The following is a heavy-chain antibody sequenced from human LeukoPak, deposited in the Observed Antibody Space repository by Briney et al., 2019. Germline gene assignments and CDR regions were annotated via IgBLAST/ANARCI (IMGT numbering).Heavy chain of an antibody. J-gene: IGHJ4*02. CDR2: IYYSGST. CDR1: GGSVSSGGYY. D-gene: IGHD3-9*01. Sequence: SETLSLTCTVSGGSVSSGGYYWSWIRQPPGKRLEWIGYIYYSGSTNYNPSLKSRVTISKDMSKSQFSLKLSSVTAADTAVYYCARILTGSFDYWGQGTLVTVSS. V-gene: IGHV4-61*08. CDR3: ARILTGSFDY.